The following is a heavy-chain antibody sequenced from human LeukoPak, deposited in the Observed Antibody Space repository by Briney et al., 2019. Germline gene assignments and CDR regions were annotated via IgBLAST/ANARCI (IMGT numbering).Heavy chain of an antibody. CDR3: AKDSDYYHSSGFDPYFDY. J-gene: IGHJ4*02. CDR2: TSNSGSTK. Sequence: PGGSLRLSCTASGFTFSDYYMNWIRQAPGKGLEWVSYTSNSGSTKSYADSVEGRFTISRDNSKNTLYLQMNSLRAEDTAVYYCAKDSDYYHSSGFDPYFDYWGQGTLVTVSS. V-gene: IGHV3-11*04. CDR1: GFTFSDYY. D-gene: IGHD3-22*01.